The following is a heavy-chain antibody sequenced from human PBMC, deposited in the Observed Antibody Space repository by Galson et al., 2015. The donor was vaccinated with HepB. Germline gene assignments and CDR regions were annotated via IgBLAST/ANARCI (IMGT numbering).Heavy chain of an antibody. J-gene: IGHJ4*02. CDR3: AGADYYDNRAFLY. D-gene: IGHD3-22*01. CDR1: GFTFSSYA. Sequence: SLRLSCAASGFTFSSYAMNWVRQTPGKGLEWVSAINGRGGSTYYADSVKGRFTVSRDDSKNTLYLQMNSLRAEDTAVYYCAGADYYDNRAFLYWGQGTRVTVSS. V-gene: IGHV3-23*01. CDR2: INGRGGST.